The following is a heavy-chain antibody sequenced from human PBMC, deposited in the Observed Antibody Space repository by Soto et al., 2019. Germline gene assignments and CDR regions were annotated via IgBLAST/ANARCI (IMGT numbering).Heavy chain of an antibody. CDR1: GFTFDDYA. J-gene: IGHJ4*02. V-gene: IGHV3-9*01. CDR2: ISWNSGSI. Sequence: EVQLVESGGGLVQPGRSLRLSCAASGFTFDDYAMHWVRQAPGKGLEWVSGISWNSGSIGYADSVKGRFTISRDNAKNSLYLQMNSLRVEDTALYYCAKDEGSSWYYFDYWGQGTLVTVSS. CDR3: AKDEGSSWYYFDY. D-gene: IGHD6-13*01.